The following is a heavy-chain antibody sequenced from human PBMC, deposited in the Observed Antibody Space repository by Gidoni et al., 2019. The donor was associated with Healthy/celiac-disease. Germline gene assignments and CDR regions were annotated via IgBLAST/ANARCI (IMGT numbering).Heavy chain of an antibody. Sequence: QVQLVESGGGLVKPGGSLRLSCAASGFTFSHYYMSWIRQAPGKGLEWVSYISSSGITIYDADSVKGRFTISRDNAKNSLYLQMNSLRAEDTAVYYCARSSYSNYNYYYYGMDVWGQGTTVTVSS. D-gene: IGHD4-4*01. CDR1: GFTFSHYY. V-gene: IGHV3-11*01. J-gene: IGHJ6*02. CDR3: ARSSYSNYNYYYYGMDV. CDR2: ISSSGITI.